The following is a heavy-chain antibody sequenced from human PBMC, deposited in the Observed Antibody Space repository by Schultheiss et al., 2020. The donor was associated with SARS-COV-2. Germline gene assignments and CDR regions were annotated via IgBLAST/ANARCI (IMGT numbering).Heavy chain of an antibody. CDR2: FGTTPTFI. CDR1: GFTFSSYS. CDR3: VRDHRWSFDS. D-gene: IGHD2-15*01. V-gene: IGHV3-48*02. J-gene: IGHJ4*02. Sequence: GGSLRLSCAASGFTFSSYSMNWVRQAPGKGLEWLAYFGTTPTFIYYADSVKGRFTISRDNAKNSLSLQMNSLRDEETAVYYCVRDHRWSFDSWGQGTLVTVSS.